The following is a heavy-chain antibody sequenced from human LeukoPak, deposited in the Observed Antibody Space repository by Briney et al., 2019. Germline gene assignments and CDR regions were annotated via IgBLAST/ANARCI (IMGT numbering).Heavy chain of an antibody. CDR2: ISGSGGST. Sequence: GGSLRLSCAASGFTFSTYAMSWVRHAPGTGLEWVSVISGSGGSTYYTDPVKGRFTISRDNSESTLYLQMNSLRAEDTAVYYCAKEGGLFDSSGYSESWGQGTLVSVSS. D-gene: IGHD3-22*01. V-gene: IGHV3-23*01. CDR3: AKEGGLFDSSGYSES. J-gene: IGHJ5*02. CDR1: GFTFSTYA.